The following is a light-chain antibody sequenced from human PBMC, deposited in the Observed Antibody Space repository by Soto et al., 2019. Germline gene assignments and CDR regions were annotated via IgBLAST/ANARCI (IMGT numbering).Light chain of an antibody. Sequence: QSALTQPASVSGSPGQSITISCTGSSRDVGNYNLVSWYQQHPGKAPKLMIYEDTKWPSGVSNRFSGSKSGNTAYLTISGLQAEDEADYYCWSYAVGRTYVFGTGTKVTVL. J-gene: IGLJ1*01. CDR2: EDT. V-gene: IGLV2-23*01. CDR1: SRDVGNYNL. CDR3: WSYAVGRTYV.